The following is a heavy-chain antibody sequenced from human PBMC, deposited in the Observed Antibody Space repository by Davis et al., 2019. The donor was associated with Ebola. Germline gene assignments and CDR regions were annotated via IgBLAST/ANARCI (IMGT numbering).Heavy chain of an antibody. CDR1: EYSFTRSY. V-gene: IGHV1-46*01. D-gene: IGHD1-1*01. Sequence: ASVKVSRKASEYSFTRSYMHWVRQAPGQGLEWLGIINPSGDTTSYAQKFKGRVTVTRDTSTRTVYMELSSLRSEDTAVYYCARPKSGNPFRMDVWGQGTTVIVSS. CDR2: INPSGDTT. J-gene: IGHJ6*02. CDR3: ARPKSGNPFRMDV.